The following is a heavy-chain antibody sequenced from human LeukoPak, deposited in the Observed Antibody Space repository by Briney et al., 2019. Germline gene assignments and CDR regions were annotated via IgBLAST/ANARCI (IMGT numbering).Heavy chain of an antibody. CDR1: GFTFSSYA. Sequence: GGSLRLSCAASGFTFSSYAMSWVRQAPGKGLEWVSVIYSGGSTYYADSVKGRFTISRDNSKNTLYLQMNSLRAEDTAVYYCARVGFDWSYDYWGQGTLVTVSS. CDR3: ARVGFDWSYDY. V-gene: IGHV3-66*01. D-gene: IGHD3-9*01. J-gene: IGHJ4*02. CDR2: IYSGGST.